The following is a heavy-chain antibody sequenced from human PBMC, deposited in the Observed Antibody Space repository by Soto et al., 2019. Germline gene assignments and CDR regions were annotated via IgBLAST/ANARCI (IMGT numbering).Heavy chain of an antibody. D-gene: IGHD2-21*02. J-gene: IGHJ6*02. V-gene: IGHV3-49*03. CDR3: IRLAVVVTAIRASGYYYGMDV. CDR1: GFTFGDYA. CDR2: IRSKAYGGTT. Sequence: PGGSLRLSCTASGFTFGDYAMSWFRQAPGKGLEWVGFIRSKAYGGTTEYAASVKGRFTISRDDSKSIAYLQMNSLKTEDTAVYYCIRLAVVVTAIRASGYYYGMDVWGQGTTVTVSS.